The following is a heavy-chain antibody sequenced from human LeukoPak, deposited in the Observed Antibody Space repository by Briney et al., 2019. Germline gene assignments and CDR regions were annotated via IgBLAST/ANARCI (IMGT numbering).Heavy chain of an antibody. V-gene: IGHV4-30-2*01. CDR2: IYHSGST. CDR3: ARVGPGDFWSGYNFDY. D-gene: IGHD3-3*01. CDR1: GGSISSGGYS. J-gene: IGHJ4*02. Sequence: SETLSLTCAVSGGSISSGGYSWSWIRQPPGKGLEWIGYIYHSGSTNYNPSLKSRVTISVDTSKNQFSLKLSSVTAADTAVYYCARVGPGDFWSGYNFDYWGQGTLVTVSS.